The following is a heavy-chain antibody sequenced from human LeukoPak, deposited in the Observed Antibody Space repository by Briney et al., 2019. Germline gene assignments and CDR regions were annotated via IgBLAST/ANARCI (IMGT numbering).Heavy chain of an antibody. CDR3: ARDFKGMTTIDY. V-gene: IGHV4-30-2*05. J-gene: IGHJ4*02. CDR2: IYHSGSGST. Sequence: SETLSLTCTVSGGSISSGGHSWSWIRQPPGKDLEWIGYIYHSGSGSTYYNPSLKSRVTISIDKSKNQFSLKLNSVTAADTAVYYCARDFKGMTTIDYWGQGTLVTVSS. CDR1: GGSISSGGHS. D-gene: IGHD1-1*01.